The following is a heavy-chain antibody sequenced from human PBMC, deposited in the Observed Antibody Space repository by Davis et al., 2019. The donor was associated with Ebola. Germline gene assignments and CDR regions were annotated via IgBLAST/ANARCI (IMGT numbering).Heavy chain of an antibody. D-gene: IGHD5-24*01. CDR1: GFSFSDYY. V-gene: IGHV3-11*06. J-gene: IGHJ4*02. Sequence: SLKISCAASGFSFSDYYMSWIRQAPGKGLEWVSYISISSGFTNYADSVKGRFTISRDNAKNSLYLQMNRLRAEDTAVYYCARGPRKMATTNFDYRGQGTLVTVSS. CDR2: ISISSGFT. CDR3: ARGPRKMATTNFDY.